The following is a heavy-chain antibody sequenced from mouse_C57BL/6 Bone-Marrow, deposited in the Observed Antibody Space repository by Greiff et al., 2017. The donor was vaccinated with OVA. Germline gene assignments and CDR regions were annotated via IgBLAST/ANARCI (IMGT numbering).Heavy chain of an antibody. D-gene: IGHD1-1*01. Sequence: EVQGVESGGGLVQPGGSLKLSCAASGFTFSDYGMAWVRQAPRKGPEWVAFISNLAYSIYYADTVTGRFTISRENAKNTLYLEMSSLRSEDTAMYYCAVYYGSSYGYFDVWGTGTTVTVSS. CDR3: AVYYGSSYGYFDV. CDR1: GFTFSDYG. J-gene: IGHJ1*03. CDR2: ISNLAYSI. V-gene: IGHV5-15*01.